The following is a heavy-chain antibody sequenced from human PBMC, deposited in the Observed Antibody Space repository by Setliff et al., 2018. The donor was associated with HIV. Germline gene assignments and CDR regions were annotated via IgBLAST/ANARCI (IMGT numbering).Heavy chain of an antibody. Sequence: GGSLRLSCSASGFTFSDSWMSWVRQAPGKGLEWVANIDPDGSQQYVAESMKGRFTISRDNAKNSVYLQMNSLRAEDTAFYYCARDRGGKDYWGQGTLVTVSS. J-gene: IGHJ4*02. CDR3: ARDRGGKDY. V-gene: IGHV3-7*01. CDR2: IDPDGSQQ. D-gene: IGHD3-16*01. CDR1: GFTFSDSW.